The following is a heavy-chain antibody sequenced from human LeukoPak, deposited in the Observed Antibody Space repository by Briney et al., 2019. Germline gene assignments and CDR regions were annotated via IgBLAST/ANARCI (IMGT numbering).Heavy chain of an antibody. Sequence: SETLSLTCTVSGGSISSSSYDWGWIRQPPGKGLEWIVSIYHSGRTYYNPTLKSRVTISVDTSKNQFSLKLSAVTAADTAAYSCAQIPPKNTVTDHDYRGTGAPVT. J-gene: IGHJ4*02. CDR1: GGSISSSSYD. V-gene: IGHV4-39*01. CDR3: AQIPPKNTVTDHDY. CDR2: IYHSGRT. D-gene: IGHD4-17*01.